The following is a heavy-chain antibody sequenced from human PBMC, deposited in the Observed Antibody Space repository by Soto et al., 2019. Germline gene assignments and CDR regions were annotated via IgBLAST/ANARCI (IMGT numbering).Heavy chain of an antibody. CDR3: ARQRTTVVTQAYFDH. D-gene: IGHD2-21*02. J-gene: IGHJ4*02. CDR2: IYYSGRT. Sequence: SETLSLTCIVSGESISSSSYYWGWIRQPPGKGLEWIGSIYYSGRTYYNPSFKSRVTISIDTSKNQFSLKLSSVTATDMAVYYCARQRTTVVTQAYFDHWGQGALVTVSS. V-gene: IGHV4-39*01. CDR1: GESISSSSYY.